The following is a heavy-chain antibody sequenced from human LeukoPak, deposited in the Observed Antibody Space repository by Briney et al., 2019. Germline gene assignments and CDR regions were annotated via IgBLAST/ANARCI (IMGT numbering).Heavy chain of an antibody. CDR2: IYYSGST. CDR3: ARLVSAATGPWFDP. V-gene: IGHV4-31*03. J-gene: IGHJ5*02. D-gene: IGHD2-15*01. Sequence: SQTLSLTCTVSGGSISSGGYYWSWIRQHPGKGLEWIGYIYYSGSTYYNPSLKSRVTISVDTSKNQFSLKLSSVTAADTAVYYCARLVSAATGPWFDPWGQGTLVTVSS. CDR1: GGSISSGGYY.